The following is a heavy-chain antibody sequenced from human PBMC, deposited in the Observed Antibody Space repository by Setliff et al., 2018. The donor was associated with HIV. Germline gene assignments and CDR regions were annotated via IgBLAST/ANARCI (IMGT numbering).Heavy chain of an antibody. CDR3: ARGIVQRQWLRSLIFYYYYMDV. V-gene: IGHV4-39*07. Sequence: SETLSLTCTVTDDSISRSSYYWAWIRQSPGKGLEWIGSIYYSGGTNYNPSLKSRVTISADTSKNQFSLKMRSVTAGVTGIYYCARGIVQRQWLRSLIFYYYYMDVWANGTMVTVSS. D-gene: IGHD6-19*01. CDR2: IYYSGGT. CDR1: DDSISRSSYY. J-gene: IGHJ6*04.